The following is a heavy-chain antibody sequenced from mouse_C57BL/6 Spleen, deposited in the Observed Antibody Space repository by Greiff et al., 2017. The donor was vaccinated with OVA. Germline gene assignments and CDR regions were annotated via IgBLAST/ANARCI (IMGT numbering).Heavy chain of an antibody. CDR1: GYTFTSYG. V-gene: IGHV1-81*01. CDR2: IYPRSGNT. Sequence: QVQLKESGAELARPGASVKLSCKASGYTFTSYGISWVKQRTGQGLEWIGEIYPRSGNTYYNEKFKGKATLTADKSSSTAYMELRSLTSEDSAVYFCARGEDLLSWFAYWGQGTLVTVSA. J-gene: IGHJ3*01. CDR3: ARGEDLLSWFAY.